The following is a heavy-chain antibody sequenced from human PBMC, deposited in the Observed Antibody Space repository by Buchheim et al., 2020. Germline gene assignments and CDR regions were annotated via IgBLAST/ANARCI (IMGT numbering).Heavy chain of an antibody. CDR3: ARSQSSPYSHGWIDN. CDR2: INPSGGTT. J-gene: IGHJ4*02. D-gene: IGHD6-19*01. V-gene: IGHV1-46*01. Sequence: QVQLVQSGAEVKKPGASVKVSCKASGYTFTSYYMHWVRQAPGQGLEWMGLINPSGGTTSYAQKFQGRVTMTRDTSTSTVYMELSSLRSEDTAMYYCARSQSSPYSHGWIDNWGQGNL. CDR1: GYTFTSYY.